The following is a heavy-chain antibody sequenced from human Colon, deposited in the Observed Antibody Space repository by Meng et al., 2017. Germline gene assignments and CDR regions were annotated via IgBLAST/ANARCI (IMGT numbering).Heavy chain of an antibody. CDR3: ARWDNSGYYFDY. Sequence: QVQLLQSGAEVKKPGSSVKVSCKASGGTFTYFAFSWVRQAPGQGLEWMGGIIPIFGTPHYAQKFHGRVTITADKSTNTAYMELSSLRSEDTAVYYCARWDNSGYYFDYWGQGTLVTVSS. J-gene: IGHJ4*02. D-gene: IGHD3-22*01. CDR1: GGTFTYFA. V-gene: IGHV1-69*06. CDR2: IIPIFGTP.